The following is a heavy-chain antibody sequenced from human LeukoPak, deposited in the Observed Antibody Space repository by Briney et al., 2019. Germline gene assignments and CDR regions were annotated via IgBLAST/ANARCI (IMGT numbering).Heavy chain of an antibody. CDR3: ANYFYDSGNRRFDY. D-gene: IGHD3-10*01. CDR1: GFTFSSYS. Sequence: PGGYLSLKCAGYGFTFSSYSLNRVGPATGLGLQWVSTISGGGDITYYADSVKGRFTISRDNSKNTLYLQMNSLRAEDTAAYYCANYFYDSGNRRFDYWGQGALVTVSS. V-gene: IGHV3-23*01. CDR2: ISGGGDIT. J-gene: IGHJ4*02.